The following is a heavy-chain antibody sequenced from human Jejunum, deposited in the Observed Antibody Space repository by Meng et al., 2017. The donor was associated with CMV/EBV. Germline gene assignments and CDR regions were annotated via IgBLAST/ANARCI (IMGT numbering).Heavy chain of an antibody. Sequence: SGFIFSDHYMDWFRQAPGKGLEWVGRIKNKANSYITEYAASVRGRFTISRDDSKNSLYLEVNSLKTEDTAVYYCGRDSMKGGGFDCWGQGVLVTVSS. V-gene: IGHV3-72*01. CDR2: IKNKANSYIT. J-gene: IGHJ4*02. D-gene: IGHD3-10*01. CDR1: GFIFSDHY. CDR3: GRDSMKGGGFDC.